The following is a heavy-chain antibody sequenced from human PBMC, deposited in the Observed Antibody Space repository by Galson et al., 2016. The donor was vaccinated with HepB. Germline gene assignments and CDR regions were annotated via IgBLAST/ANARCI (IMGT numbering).Heavy chain of an antibody. CDR1: GLTFRGYG. CDR2: ISDDGSQK. J-gene: IGHJ4*02. V-gene: IGHV3-30*03. CDR3: ARGYYYDSSAYYKYEGSKDYCEY. Sequence: SLRLSCAASGLTFRGYGMHWVRQAPGKGLEWVAIISDDGSQKYYADSAKGRFTISRDNSKNTVSLQMNSLRPEDTGVYYCARGYYYDSSAYYKYEGSKDYCEYWGQGTLVTVSS. D-gene: IGHD3-22*01.